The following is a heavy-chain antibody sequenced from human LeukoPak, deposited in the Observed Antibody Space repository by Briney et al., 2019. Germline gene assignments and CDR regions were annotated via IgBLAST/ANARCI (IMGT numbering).Heavy chain of an antibody. CDR2: INPNSGGT. V-gene: IGHV1-2*02. J-gene: IGHJ4*02. CDR1: GYTFTSYG. Sequence: ASVKVSCKASGYTFTSYGISWVRQAPGQGLEWMGWINPNSGGTNYAQKFQGRVTMTRDTSISTAYMELSRLRSDDTAVYYCARDWYSSSWGIDYWGQGTLVTVSS. CDR3: ARDWYSSSWGIDY. D-gene: IGHD6-13*01.